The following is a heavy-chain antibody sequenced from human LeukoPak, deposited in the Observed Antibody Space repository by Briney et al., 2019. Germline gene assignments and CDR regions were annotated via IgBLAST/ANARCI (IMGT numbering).Heavy chain of an antibody. D-gene: IGHD3-22*01. J-gene: IGHJ3*02. V-gene: IGHV3-21*01. CDR3: ARDVHYDSSGYYFRNDAFDI. Sequence: GGSLRLSCAASGFTFSSYSMNWVRQAPGKGLEWVSSISSSSRYIYYGDSVKGRFTISRDNAKNSLCLQMNSLRAEDTAVYYCARDVHYDSSGYYFRNDAFDIGGRGTMVTVS. CDR1: GFTFSSYS. CDR2: ISSSSRYI.